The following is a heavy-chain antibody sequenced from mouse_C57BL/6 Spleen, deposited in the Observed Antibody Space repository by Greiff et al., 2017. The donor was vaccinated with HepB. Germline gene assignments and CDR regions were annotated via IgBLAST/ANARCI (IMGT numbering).Heavy chain of an antibody. D-gene: IGHD4-1*01. J-gene: IGHJ4*01. Sequence: EVMLVESGGGLVQPGGSLKLSCAASGFTFSDYGMAWVRQAPRKGPEWVAVICNLAYSIYYAETVTGRFTISRENAKNTLYLEMSSLRSEDTAMYYCARRDGTYAMDYWGQGTSVTVSS. CDR1: GFTFSDYG. CDR3: ARRDGTYAMDY. V-gene: IGHV5-15*01. CDR2: ICNLAYSI.